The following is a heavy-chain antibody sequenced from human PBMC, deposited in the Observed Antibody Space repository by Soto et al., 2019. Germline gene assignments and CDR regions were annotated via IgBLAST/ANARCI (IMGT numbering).Heavy chain of an antibody. Sequence: GGSLRLSCAASGLSFDDYDLHWVRQAPGKGLEWVSGISWNSGNIGYADSVKGRFTISRDNAKNSLYLEMNSLRAEDTALYYCAKVYCSGGSCSDPGFDYWGQGTLVTVSS. V-gene: IGHV3-9*01. CDR1: GLSFDDYD. D-gene: IGHD2-15*01. CDR2: ISWNSGNI. CDR3: AKVYCSGGSCSDPGFDY. J-gene: IGHJ4*02.